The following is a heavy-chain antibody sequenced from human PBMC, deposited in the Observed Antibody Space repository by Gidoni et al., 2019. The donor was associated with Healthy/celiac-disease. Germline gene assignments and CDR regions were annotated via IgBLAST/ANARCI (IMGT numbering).Heavy chain of an antibody. CDR3: ARRGTVYGSGSYSFDY. D-gene: IGHD3-10*01. Sequence: QVQLQESGPGLVKPSETLSLTCTVSGGSISSYYWSWIRQPPGKGLEWIGYIYYSGSTNYNPSLKGRVTISVDTSKNQFSLKLSSVTAADTAVYYCARRGTVYGSGSYSFDYWGQGTLVTVSS. V-gene: IGHV4-59*01. CDR2: IYYSGST. CDR1: GGSISSYY. J-gene: IGHJ4*02.